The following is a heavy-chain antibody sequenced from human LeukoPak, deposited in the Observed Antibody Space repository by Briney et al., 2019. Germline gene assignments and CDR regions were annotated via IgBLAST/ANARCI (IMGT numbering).Heavy chain of an antibody. CDR2: IYYNGST. V-gene: IGHV4-59*01. D-gene: IGHD3-10*01. CDR3: ASHSYGPFQH. CDR1: GASISSFH. J-gene: IGHJ1*01. Sequence: SETLSLTCTVSGASISSFHWTWIRQPPVKGLDWMGYIYYNGSTNYNPSFKSRVTMSRDTSKNQFSLRLRSMTAADTAVYYCASHSYGPFQHWGQGTLVTVSS.